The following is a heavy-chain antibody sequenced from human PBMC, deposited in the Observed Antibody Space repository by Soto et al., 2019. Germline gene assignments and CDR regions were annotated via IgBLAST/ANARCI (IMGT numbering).Heavy chain of an antibody. CDR1: GFTFSSYN. Sequence: EVQLVESGGGLVKPGGSLRLSCAASGFTFSSYNMNWVRQAPGKGLEWVSSISSSSSYIYYADSVKGRFTISRDNAKKSLYLQMNSLRAEDTDLYYCGSTRRDGYNNYYYYYGMAVWGQGTTVTVS. CDR2: ISSSSSYI. J-gene: IGHJ6*02. CDR3: GSTRRDGYNNYYYYYGMAV. V-gene: IGHV3-21*01. D-gene: IGHD5-18*01.